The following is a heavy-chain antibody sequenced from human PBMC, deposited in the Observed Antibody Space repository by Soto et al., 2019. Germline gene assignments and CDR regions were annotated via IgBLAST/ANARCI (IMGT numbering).Heavy chain of an antibody. CDR2: INHSGST. Sequence: SETLSLTCAVYGGSFSGYYWSWIRQPSGKGLEWIGEINHSGSTNYNPSLKSRVTISVDTSKNQFSLKLSSVTAADTAVYYCARIQYTIFGVVSLRKYGMDVWGQGTTVTVSS. CDR3: ARIQYTIFGVVSLRKYGMDV. CDR1: GGSFSGYY. J-gene: IGHJ6*02. V-gene: IGHV4-34*01. D-gene: IGHD3-3*01.